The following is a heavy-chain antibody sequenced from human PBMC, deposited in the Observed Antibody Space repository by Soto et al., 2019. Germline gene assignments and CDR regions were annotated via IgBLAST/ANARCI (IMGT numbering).Heavy chain of an antibody. V-gene: IGHV4-61*01. CDR2: IYYSGST. Sequence: SETLSLTCTVSGGSVSSGSYYWSWIRQPPGKGLEWIGYIYYSGSTNYNPSLKSRVTISVDTSKNQFSLKLSSVTAADTAVYYCARDHLSRYYDSSGYPDYYYYGMDVWGQGTTVTVSS. D-gene: IGHD3-22*01. CDR1: GGSVSSGSYY. J-gene: IGHJ6*02. CDR3: ARDHLSRYYDSSGYPDYYYYGMDV.